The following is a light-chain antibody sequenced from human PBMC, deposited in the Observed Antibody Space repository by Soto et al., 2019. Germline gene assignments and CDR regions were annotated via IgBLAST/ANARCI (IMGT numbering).Light chain of an antibody. CDR3: SSYTNTRTHVI. Sequence: QSALTQPASVSGSPGQSITISCTGASSDIGGYNHVSWYQQHPGKAPKLIIYNVSHRPSGVSTRFSGSKYGNTASLIIAGLQAEDEADYFCSSYTNTRTHVIFGGGTQLTVL. CDR1: SSDIGGYNH. CDR2: NVS. V-gene: IGLV2-14*03. J-gene: IGLJ2*01.